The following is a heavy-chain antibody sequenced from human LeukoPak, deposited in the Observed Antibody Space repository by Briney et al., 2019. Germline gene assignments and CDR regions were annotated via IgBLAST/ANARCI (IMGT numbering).Heavy chain of an antibody. Sequence: SQTLSLTCAIPGDSASTSGVAWNWVRHSPSRCLEWLGRTSYTSKWTTDYAVSVKSRIVVNPDTSNNQFSLQLNSVTSEDTAVYYCARGRASAFDVWGQGTMVTVSS. V-gene: IGHV6-1*01. CDR2: TSYTSKWTT. D-gene: IGHD6-25*01. J-gene: IGHJ3*01. CDR1: GDSASTSGVA. CDR3: ARGRASAFDV.